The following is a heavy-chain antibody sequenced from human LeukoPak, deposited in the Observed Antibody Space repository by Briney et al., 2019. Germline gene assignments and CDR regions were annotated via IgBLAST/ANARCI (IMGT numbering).Heavy chain of an antibody. J-gene: IGHJ3*02. CDR3: ARVLSFTIIVVFSGAFDI. Sequence: ASVKVPCKASGYTFTSYGISWVRQAPGQGLEWMGWISAYNGNTNYAQKLQGRVTMTTDTSTSTAYMELRSLRSDDTAVYYCARVLSFTIIVVFSGAFDIWAKGKMFTVFS. D-gene: IGHD3-22*01. V-gene: IGHV1-18*01. CDR2: ISAYNGNT. CDR1: GYTFTSYG.